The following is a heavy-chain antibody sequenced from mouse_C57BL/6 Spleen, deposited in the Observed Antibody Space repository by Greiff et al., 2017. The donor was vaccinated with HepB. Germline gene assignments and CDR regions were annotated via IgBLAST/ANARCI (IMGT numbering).Heavy chain of an antibody. V-gene: IGHV1-64*01. CDR2: IHPNSGST. CDR1: GYTFTSYW. Sequence: QVQLKQPGAELVKPGASVKLSCKASGYTFTSYWMHWVKQRPGQGLEWIGMIHPNSGSTNYNEKFKSKATLTVDKSSSTAYMQLSSLTSEDSAVYYCAKGGYDSVGYAMDYWGQGTSVTVSS. J-gene: IGHJ4*01. D-gene: IGHD2-4*01. CDR3: AKGGYDSVGYAMDY.